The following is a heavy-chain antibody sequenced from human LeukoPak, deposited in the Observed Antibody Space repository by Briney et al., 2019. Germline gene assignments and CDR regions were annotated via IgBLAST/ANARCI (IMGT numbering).Heavy chain of an antibody. D-gene: IGHD5-18*01. V-gene: IGHV1-2*06. CDR1: GYTFTGYY. CDR3: GIRGYSYGSIDY. Sequence: GASVKVSCKASGYTFTGYYMHWVRQAPGQGLEWMGRINPNSGGTNYAQKFQGRVTMTRDTSISTAYMELRSLRSDDTAVYYCGIRGYSYGSIDYWGQGTLVTVSP. J-gene: IGHJ4*02. CDR2: INPNSGGT.